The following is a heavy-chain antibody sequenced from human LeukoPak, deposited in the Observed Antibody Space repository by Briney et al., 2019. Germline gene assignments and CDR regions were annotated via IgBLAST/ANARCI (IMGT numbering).Heavy chain of an antibody. CDR2: IRYDGSNK. D-gene: IGHD2-2*01. J-gene: IGHJ5*02. CDR1: GFTFSSYG. CDR3: AKFGSERVVPDQNWFDP. Sequence: GGSLRLSCAASGFTFSSYGMHWVRQAPGKGLEWVAFIRYDGSNKYYADSVKGRFTISRDNSKNTLYLQMNSLRAEDTAAYYCAKFGSERVVPDQNWFDPWGQGTLVTVSS. V-gene: IGHV3-30*02.